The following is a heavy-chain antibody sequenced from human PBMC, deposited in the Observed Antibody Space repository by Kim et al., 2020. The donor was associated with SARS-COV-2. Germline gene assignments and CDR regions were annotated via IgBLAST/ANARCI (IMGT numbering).Heavy chain of an antibody. CDR1: GYICSLKV. CDR3: ALLTQIGLSGNEDYFDY. J-gene: IGHJ4*02. D-gene: IGHD5-12*01. CDR2: SDTNTGNP. Sequence: ASVKVSCKTSGYICSLKVINWMRQDPGQGLEWMGWSDTNTGNPTYVQGFTGRFVFSLDTSVSTAYLQIDSLKTEDTAIYYCALLTQIGLSGNEDYFDYWGQGSRFTVSS. V-gene: IGHV7-4-1*01.